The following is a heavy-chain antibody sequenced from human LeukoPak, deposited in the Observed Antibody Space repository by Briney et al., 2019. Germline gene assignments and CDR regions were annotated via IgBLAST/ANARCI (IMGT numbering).Heavy chain of an antibody. J-gene: IGHJ5*02. V-gene: IGHV6-1*01. D-gene: IGHD5-24*01. Sequence: SQTLSLTCAISGDSLFSNDAAWNWIRQSPSRGLEWLGRTYYRSRWYNNYAVSVRSRITINPDTSKNQFSLQLQSVTPEDTAVYYCARGTHLGSTGYNYIQNWFDPWGQGTLVTVSS. CDR3: ARGTHLGSTGYNYIQNWFDP. CDR2: TYYRSRWYN. CDR1: GDSLFSNDAA.